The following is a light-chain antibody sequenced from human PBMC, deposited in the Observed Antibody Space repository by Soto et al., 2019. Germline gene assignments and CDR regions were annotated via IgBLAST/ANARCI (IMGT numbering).Light chain of an antibody. Sequence: EIVMTQSPATLSVSPGERATLSCRASQSLSSNLAWYQQKPGQAPRLLIYGAFTRATGIPARFSGSGSGTEFTLTISSLQSEDFAVYYCQQYNNWPRAFGQGTKVEIK. V-gene: IGKV3-15*01. CDR2: GAF. CDR3: QQYNNWPRA. CDR1: QSLSSN. J-gene: IGKJ1*01.